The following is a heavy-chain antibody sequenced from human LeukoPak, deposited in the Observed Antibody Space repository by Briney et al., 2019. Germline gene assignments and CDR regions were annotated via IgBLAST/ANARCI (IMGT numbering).Heavy chain of an antibody. CDR1: GGSISRYY. J-gene: IGHJ3*02. Sequence: PSETLSLTCSVLGGSISRYYWSWVRQPPGKEPEWIGYIYSSGTTDSKPALKSRVTISVDTSKNQFSLKLSTVTAADTAVYYCVSHESGWRGAFDIWGQGTMVTVSS. CDR2: IYSSGTT. V-gene: IGHV4-59*08. D-gene: IGHD2-15*01. CDR3: VSHESGWRGAFDI.